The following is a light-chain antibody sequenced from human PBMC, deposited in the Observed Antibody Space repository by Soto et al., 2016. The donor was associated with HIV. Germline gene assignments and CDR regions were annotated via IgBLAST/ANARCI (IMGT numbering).Light chain of an antibody. CDR3: QKXNGVIT. J-gene: IGKJ4*01. Sequence: DIQMTQSPSSLSGSIGDRVSITCRASQDIYNYLAWYQQKPGKVPRLLISAAMNLESGVPSRFRGSGSGTESTLTITSLQPEDIATYYCQKXNGVITFGGGTKVEI. V-gene: IGKV1-27*01. CDR2: AAM. CDR1: QDIYNY.